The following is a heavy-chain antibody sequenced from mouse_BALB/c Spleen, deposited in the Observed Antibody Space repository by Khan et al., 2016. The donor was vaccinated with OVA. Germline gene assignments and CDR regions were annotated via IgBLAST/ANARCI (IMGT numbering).Heavy chain of an antibody. Sequence: VQLQQSGAELARPGASVKMSCKASGYTFTSYTIHWIKMRPGQGLEWIGYINPSNGYTNYNQKFKDKATLTADKSSTTAYMPMSSLTSDDSAVYNCGRDGAYYVNDGWFAYWGLGTLVTVSA. CDR3: GRDGAYYVNDGWFAY. CDR1: GYTFTSYT. V-gene: IGHV1-4*01. J-gene: IGHJ3*01. CDR2: INPSNGYT. D-gene: IGHD1-1*01.